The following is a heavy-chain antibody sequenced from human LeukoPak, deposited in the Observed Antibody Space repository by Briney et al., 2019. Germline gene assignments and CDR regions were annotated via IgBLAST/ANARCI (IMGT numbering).Heavy chain of an antibody. Sequence: SETLSLTCAVSGGSISSGGYSWSWIRQPPGKGLEWIGYIYHSGGTYYNPSLKSRVTISVDRSKNQFSLKLSSVTAADTAVYYCASLSGHSSGYYYFDYWGQGTLVTVSS. V-gene: IGHV4-30-2*01. CDR1: GGSISSGGYS. D-gene: IGHD3-22*01. J-gene: IGHJ4*02. CDR2: IYHSGGT. CDR3: ASLSGHSSGYYYFDY.